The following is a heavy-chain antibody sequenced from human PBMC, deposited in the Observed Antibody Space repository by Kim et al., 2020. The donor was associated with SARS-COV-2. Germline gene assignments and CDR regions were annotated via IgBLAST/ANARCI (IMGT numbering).Heavy chain of an antibody. D-gene: IGHD6-6*01. Sequence: GGSLRLSCAASGFTFSNAWMSWVRQAPGKGLEWVGRIKSKTDGWTTDYAAPVKGRFTISRDDSKNTLYLQMNSLKTEDTAVYYCTTIAAVGGYYYYGMDV. CDR1: GFTFSNAW. CDR2: IKSKTDGWTT. V-gene: IGHV3-15*01. J-gene: IGHJ6*01. CDR3: TTIAAVGGYYYYGMDV.